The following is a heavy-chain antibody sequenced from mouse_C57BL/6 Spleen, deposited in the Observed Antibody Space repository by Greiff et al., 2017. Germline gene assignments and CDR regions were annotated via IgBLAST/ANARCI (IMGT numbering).Heavy chain of an antibody. CDR2: LSGGGGNT. V-gene: IGHV5-9*01. D-gene: IGHD1-1*01. Sequence: EVHLVESGGGLVKPGGSLKLSCAASGFTFSSYTMSWVRQTPEKRLEWVATLSGGGGNTYYPDSVKGRFTISRDNAKNTLYLQMSSLRSEDTALYYCARKEVLRYYAMDYWGQGTSVTVSS. J-gene: IGHJ4*01. CDR3: ARKEVLRYYAMDY. CDR1: GFTFSSYT.